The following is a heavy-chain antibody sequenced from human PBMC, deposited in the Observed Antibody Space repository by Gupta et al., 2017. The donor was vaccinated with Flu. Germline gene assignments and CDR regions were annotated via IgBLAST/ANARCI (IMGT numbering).Heavy chain of an antibody. CDR1: GFTFSSYG. CDR3: AKDWPLTASCPYYCYYIDV. D-gene: IGHD2-2*01. J-gene: IGHJ6*03. Sequence: QMQLVESGGGVVQFGTSLRLSCAASGFTFSSYGMHWVRQAPGKGPEGVADIGSDGSNKEYSDLVRGRGTIPRDNSKNKLSLEMESLRVEETAVYYGAKDWPLTASCPYYCYYIDVGGKGTTVTVFS. CDR2: IGSDGSNK. V-gene: IGHV3-30*18.